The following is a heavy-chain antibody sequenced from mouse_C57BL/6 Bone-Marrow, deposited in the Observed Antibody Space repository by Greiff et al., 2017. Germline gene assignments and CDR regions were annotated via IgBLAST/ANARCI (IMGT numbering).Heavy chain of an antibody. V-gene: IGHV1-76*01. CDR1: GYTFTDYY. CDR2: IYPGSGNT. J-gene: IGHJ3*01. Sequence: VQRVESGAELVRPGASVKLSCKASGYTFTDYYINWVKQRPGQGLEWIARIYPGSGNTYYNEKFKGKATLTAEKSSSTAYMQLSSLTSEDSAVYFCARAWFAYWGQGTLVTVSA. CDR3: ARAWFAY.